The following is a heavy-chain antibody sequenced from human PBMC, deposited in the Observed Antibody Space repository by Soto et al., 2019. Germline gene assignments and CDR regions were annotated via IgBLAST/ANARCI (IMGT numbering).Heavy chain of an antibody. Sequence: GGSLRLSCAASGFSFSRYVMHWVRQAPGKGLEWVSGISGSGSTTHYADSVKGRFTVSRDTSKNTLYLQMNSLRAEDTAVYYCANYYQYVSSAYHLSCLDHWGQGTLVTVSS. CDR1: GFSFSRYV. V-gene: IGHV3-23*01. J-gene: IGHJ5*02. CDR2: ISGSGSTT. CDR3: ANYYQYVSSAYHLSCLDH. D-gene: IGHD3-22*01.